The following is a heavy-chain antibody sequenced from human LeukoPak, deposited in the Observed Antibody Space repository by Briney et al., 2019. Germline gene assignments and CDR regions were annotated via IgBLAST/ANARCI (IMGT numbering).Heavy chain of an antibody. J-gene: IGHJ4*02. Sequence: SETLSLTCTVSGGSISSYYWSWIRQPPGKGLEWIGYIYYSGSTNYNPSLKSRVTISVDTSKNQFSLKLSSVTAGDTAVYYCARGSSSGWYYFDYWGQGTLVTVSS. D-gene: IGHD6-19*01. V-gene: IGHV4-59*01. CDR2: IYYSGST. CDR3: ARGSSSGWYYFDY. CDR1: GGSISSYY.